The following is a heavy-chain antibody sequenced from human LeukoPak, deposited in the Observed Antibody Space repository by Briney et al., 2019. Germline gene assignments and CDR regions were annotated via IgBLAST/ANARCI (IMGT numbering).Heavy chain of an antibody. D-gene: IGHD1-26*01. CDR3: ARRRDLYSESYYPFDY. CDR2: IYPSDSDT. Sequence: GESLKISCKGSGYRFTSYWIGWVRQMPGKGLEWMGIIYPSDSDTRYSPSFQGQVSISADKSISAAYLQWSSLKASDTAMYYCARRRDLYSESYYPFDYWGQGTLVTVSS. J-gene: IGHJ4*02. CDR1: GYRFTSYW. V-gene: IGHV5-51*01.